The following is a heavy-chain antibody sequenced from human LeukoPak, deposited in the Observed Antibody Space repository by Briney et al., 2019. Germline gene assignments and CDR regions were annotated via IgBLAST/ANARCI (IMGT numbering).Heavy chain of an antibody. CDR2: IKRDGGDK. CDR1: GFTFSSFW. D-gene: IGHD2-2*02. J-gene: IGHJ4*02. Sequence: PGGSLRLSCAASGFTFSSFWMGWVRQAPGKGLEWVANIKRDGGDKYYVDSVKGRFSISRDNAKNSLYLQRNSLRAEDTAVYYCARGDEYTTSPWGQGTLVTVSS. CDR3: ARGDEYTTSP. V-gene: IGHV3-7*05.